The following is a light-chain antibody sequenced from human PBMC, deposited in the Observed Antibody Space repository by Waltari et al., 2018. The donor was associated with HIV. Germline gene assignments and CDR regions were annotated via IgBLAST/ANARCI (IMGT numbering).Light chain of an antibody. Sequence: DIQMTQSPSSLSASVGDRVTITCRASQAISNSLAWYQQKPGKAPKLLLYAASRLESGVPSRFSGSRSGTDYALTISSLQPEDFAVYYCQQYFSPPPLTFVGGTKVEI. V-gene: IGKV1-NL1*01. CDR2: AAS. CDR1: QAISNS. J-gene: IGKJ4*01. CDR3: QQYFSPPPLT.